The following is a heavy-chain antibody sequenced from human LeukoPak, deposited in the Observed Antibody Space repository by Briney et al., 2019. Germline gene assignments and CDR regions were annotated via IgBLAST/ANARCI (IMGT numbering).Heavy chain of an antibody. D-gene: IGHD1-1*01. CDR2: IYHSGST. CDR1: GYSISSGYY. V-gene: IGHV4-38-2*01. Sequence: SETLSLTCAVSGYSISSGYYWGWIRQPPGKGLEWIGSIYHSGSTYYNPSLKSRVTISVDTSKNQFSLKLSSVTAADTAVCYCARGTTDAFDIWGQGTMVTVSS. CDR3: ARGTTDAFDI. J-gene: IGHJ3*02.